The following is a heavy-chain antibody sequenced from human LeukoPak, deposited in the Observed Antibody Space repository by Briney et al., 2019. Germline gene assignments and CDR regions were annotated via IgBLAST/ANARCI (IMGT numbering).Heavy chain of an antibody. D-gene: IGHD3-10*01. CDR1: GSSISSSNW. CDR2: IYHSGST. V-gene: IGHV4-4*02. Sequence: SETLSLTCAVSGSSISSSNWWRWVRQPPGKGLEWIGEIYHSGSTNYDPSLKSRVTISVDKSKNQFSLKLSSVTAADTAVYYCARRSGALPRGVIITQTGSWFDPWGQGTLVTVSS. J-gene: IGHJ5*02. CDR3: ARRSGALPRGVIITQTGSWFDP.